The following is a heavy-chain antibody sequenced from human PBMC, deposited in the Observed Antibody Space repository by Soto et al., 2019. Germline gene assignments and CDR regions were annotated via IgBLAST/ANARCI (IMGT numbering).Heavy chain of an antibody. CDR2: IIYDGTKD. CDR3: AREREPFDIYSSHDAFHL. Sequence: QVQLVESGGGVVQPGGSLRLSCSASGFTFSTYAFHWVRQAPGKGLEWVAVIIYDGTKDYYADSVEGRFTISRDNSENTVYLQMNSLRLDDSAVYYCAREREPFDIYSSHDAFHLWGQGTTVTVSS. D-gene: IGHD2-15*01. V-gene: IGHV3-30-3*01. CDR1: GFTFSTYA. J-gene: IGHJ6*02.